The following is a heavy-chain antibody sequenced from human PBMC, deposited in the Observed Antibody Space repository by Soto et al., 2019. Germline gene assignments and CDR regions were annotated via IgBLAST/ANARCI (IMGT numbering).Heavy chain of an antibody. CDR3: ARWDYYYYYGMDV. CDR2: ISPNSGGT. J-gene: IGHJ6*02. CDR1: GYTFTGYY. V-gene: IGHV1-2*02. Sequence: ASVKVSCKASGYTFTGYYMHWVRQAPGQGLEWMGWISPNSGGTNYAQKFQGRVTMTRDTSISTAYMELSRLRSDDTAVYYCARWDYYYYYGMDVWGQGTTVTVSS.